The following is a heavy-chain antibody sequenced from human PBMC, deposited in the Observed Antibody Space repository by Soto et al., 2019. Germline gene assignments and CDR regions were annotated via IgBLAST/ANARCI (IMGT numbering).Heavy chain of an antibody. D-gene: IGHD3-22*01. Sequence: GGSLRLSCAASGFTFSSYAMSWVRQAPGKGLEWVSTISRSGDSTYYADSVKGRFTISRDNSKNTLYLQMNSLRAEDTAVYYCAKFRLYYYDSSGYYPERYFDYWGQGTLVTVSS. J-gene: IGHJ4*02. CDR1: GFTFSSYA. CDR3: AKFRLYYYDSSGYYPERYFDY. V-gene: IGHV3-23*01. CDR2: ISRSGDST.